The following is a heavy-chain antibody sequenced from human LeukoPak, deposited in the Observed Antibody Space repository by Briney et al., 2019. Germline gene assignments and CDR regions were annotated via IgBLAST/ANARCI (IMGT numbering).Heavy chain of an antibody. D-gene: IGHD3-10*01. V-gene: IGHV3-7*01. CDR2: IKQDGSEK. J-gene: IGHJ4*02. CDR3: ARDSYGSGTYSLDF. Sequence: GGSLRLSCAASGFTFSTYWMSWVRQAPEKGLEWVANIKQDGSEKYYVDSVKGRFTISRDNAKNSLYLQMNSLRAEDTAVYYCARDSYGSGTYSLDFWGQGSPVTVSS. CDR1: GFTFSTYW.